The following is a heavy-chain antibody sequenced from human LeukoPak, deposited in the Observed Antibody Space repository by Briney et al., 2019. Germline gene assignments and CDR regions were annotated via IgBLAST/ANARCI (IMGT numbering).Heavy chain of an antibody. CDR3: ARGEGGSYSVGY. J-gene: IGHJ4*02. D-gene: IGHD1-26*01. V-gene: IGHV4-61*02. CDR2: IYTSGST. CDR1: GGSISSGSDY. Sequence: PSETLSLTCTVSGGSISSGSDYWSWIRQPVGKGLERIGRIYTSGSTNYNPSLKSRVTISVDTSKNQFSLKLSSVTAADTAVYYCARGEGGSYSVGYWGQGTLVTVSS.